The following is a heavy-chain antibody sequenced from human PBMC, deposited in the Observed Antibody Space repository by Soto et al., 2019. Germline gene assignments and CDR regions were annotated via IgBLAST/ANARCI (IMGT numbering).Heavy chain of an antibody. CDR1: GYIFKDYF. Sequence: VQSGAEVKQPGASVKVACKASGYIFKDYFLHWVRQAPGQGLEWMGWINTNNGGTEYAQKFQGRVTMTRETSISTAYMEVSGLRSGDTAVYYCARGPSHDFWSCYYDYWCQGTLMTVYS. V-gene: IGHV1-2*02. CDR3: ARGPSHDFWSCYYDY. D-gene: IGHD3-3*01. CDR2: INTNNGGT. J-gene: IGHJ4*02.